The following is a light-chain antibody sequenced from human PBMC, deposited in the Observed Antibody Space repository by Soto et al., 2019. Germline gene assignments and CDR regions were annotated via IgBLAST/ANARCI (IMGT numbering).Light chain of an antibody. J-gene: IGKJ4*01. V-gene: IGKV3-15*01. CDR3: QQYNNWPPLT. CDR1: QSVSSN. Sequence: EIVITQSPGTLSVSPGERATLSCRASQSVSSNLAWYQQKPGQAPRLLIYGASTRATGIPARFSGSGSGTEFTLTIGSLQSEDFAVYYCQQYNNWPPLTFGGGTKVEIK. CDR2: GAS.